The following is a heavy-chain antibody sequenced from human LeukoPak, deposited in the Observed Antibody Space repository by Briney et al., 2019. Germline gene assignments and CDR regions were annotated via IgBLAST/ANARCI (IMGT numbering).Heavy chain of an antibody. Sequence: PGGSLRLSCAASGFTFSDYYMSWIRQAPGKGLEWVSYISSSSSYTNYADSVKGRFTISRDNAKNSLYLQMNSLRAEDTAVYYCARVDTAMTGPDYWGQGTLVTVSS. D-gene: IGHD5-18*01. CDR3: ARVDTAMTGPDY. V-gene: IGHV3-11*06. CDR2: ISSSSSYT. J-gene: IGHJ4*02. CDR1: GFTFSDYY.